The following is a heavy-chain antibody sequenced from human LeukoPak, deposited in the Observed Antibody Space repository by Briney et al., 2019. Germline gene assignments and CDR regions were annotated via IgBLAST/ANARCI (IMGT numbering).Heavy chain of an antibody. J-gene: IGHJ2*01. V-gene: IGHV4-59*12. Sequence: SETLSLTCTVSGDSISSSYWSWIRQPPGKGLEWIGFISYSGSTNYNPSLQSRVTMSLDTSKNQLSLQLKSVTPEDTAVYYCVRDRDIGGYFRETPHWYFDLWGHGTLVTVSS. D-gene: IGHD3-22*01. CDR2: ISYSGST. CDR1: GDSISSSY. CDR3: VRDRDIGGYFRETPHWYFDL.